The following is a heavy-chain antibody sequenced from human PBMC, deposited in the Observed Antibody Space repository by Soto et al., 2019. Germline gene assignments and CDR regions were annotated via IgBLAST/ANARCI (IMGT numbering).Heavy chain of an antibody. Sequence: QVQLVQSGAEVQEPGSSVKVSCKTSGGTFRSNGLSWVRQAPGQGHEWVGGIIPIFDLVTYAQKFQGRVTITADESTSTAYIDLTSLRSEDTAVYYCARNREVYYFDYWGQGSLVTVSS. CDR1: GGTFRSNG. CDR2: IIPIFDLV. J-gene: IGHJ4*02. CDR3: ARNREVYYFDY. V-gene: IGHV1-69*12. D-gene: IGHD2-8*01.